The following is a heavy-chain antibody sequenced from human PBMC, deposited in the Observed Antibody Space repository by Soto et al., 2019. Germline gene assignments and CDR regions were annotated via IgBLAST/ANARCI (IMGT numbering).Heavy chain of an antibody. D-gene: IGHD5-12*01. Sequence: PSETLSLTCTVSGDSVSSTTYYWSWIRQPPGKGLEWIGFIYYTGSTHYNPSLKSRVTISIDTSKNQFSLKLSSVTAADTAVYYCARRYGSSFDYWGQGTLVTVSS. CDR3: ARRYGSSFDY. CDR2: IYYTGST. CDR1: GDSVSSTTYY. J-gene: IGHJ4*02. V-gene: IGHV4-61*01.